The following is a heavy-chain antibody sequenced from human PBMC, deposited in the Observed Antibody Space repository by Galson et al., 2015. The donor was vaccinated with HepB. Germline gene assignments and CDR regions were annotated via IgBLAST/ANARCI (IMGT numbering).Heavy chain of an antibody. CDR3: ARPGDSSGWHD. J-gene: IGHJ4*02. V-gene: IGHV3-53*05. CDR1: GFSVRDNY. Sequence: LRLSCAASGFSVRDNYMTWVRQAPGKGLEWVSILYTGGSTYYADSVRGRAIISRDNSENTLYLQMNGLRIEDTAVYYCARPGDSSGWHDWGQGTLVTVSS. CDR2: LYTGGST. D-gene: IGHD3-22*01.